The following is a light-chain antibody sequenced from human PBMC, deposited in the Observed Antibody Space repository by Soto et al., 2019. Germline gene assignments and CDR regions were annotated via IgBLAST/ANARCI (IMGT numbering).Light chain of an antibody. V-gene: IGKV1-12*01. J-gene: IGKJ1*01. CDR3: QQTSAFPRT. Sequence: DIQMTQPPSSVSSSVGDRLTITCRASRDISNSLAWYQQTPGKAPKLLLRGASSLHRGVPSRFSGGGAGTEFTLTIISLQPEDFAPYYCQQTSAFPRTFGQGTKV. CDR1: RDISNS. CDR2: GAS.